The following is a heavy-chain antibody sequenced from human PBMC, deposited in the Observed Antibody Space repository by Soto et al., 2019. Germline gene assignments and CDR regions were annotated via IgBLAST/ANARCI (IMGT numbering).Heavy chain of an antibody. D-gene: IGHD2-21*01. Sequence: TLSLTCSVSGAALNSGNYYWSWIRQVPGKGLEWIGHIYVTGAVDYNPSLGDRITISQDTSERQFSLNLRLVTAADTAVYYCARLRIATNNYKWFDPWGQGTLVTVPS. CDR2: IYVTGAV. CDR1: GAALNSGNYY. J-gene: IGHJ5*02. V-gene: IGHV4-31*03. CDR3: ARLRIATNNYKWFDP.